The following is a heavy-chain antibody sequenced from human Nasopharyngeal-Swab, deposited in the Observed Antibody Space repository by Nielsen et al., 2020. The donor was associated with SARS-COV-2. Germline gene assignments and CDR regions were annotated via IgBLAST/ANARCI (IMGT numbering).Heavy chain of an antibody. Sequence: GESLKISCAASGFTFSSYSMNWVRQAPGKGLEWVSAISSTGDYIYYAASVKGRFTVSRDNAKNSLYLQMNNLRAEDTAVYYCARDTPAMFAYWGQGMLVSVSS. CDR1: GFTFSSYS. CDR3: ARDTPAMFAY. CDR2: ISSTGDYI. J-gene: IGHJ4*02. V-gene: IGHV3-21*01.